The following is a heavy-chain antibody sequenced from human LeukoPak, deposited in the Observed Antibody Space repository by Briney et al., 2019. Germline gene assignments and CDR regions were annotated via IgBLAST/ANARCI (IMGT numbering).Heavy chain of an antibody. V-gene: IGHV4-59*01. D-gene: IGHD3-10*01. CDR2: IYYTGST. Sequence: SETLSLTCAVSGVSISSDYWSWVRQPPGKGLEWVGCIYYTGSTNYNPSLKSRVTISVDTSKNQFSLKLSSVTAADTAVYYCARGEFGELSTSNWFDPWGQGTLVTVSS. J-gene: IGHJ5*02. CDR1: GVSISSDY. CDR3: ARGEFGELSTSNWFDP.